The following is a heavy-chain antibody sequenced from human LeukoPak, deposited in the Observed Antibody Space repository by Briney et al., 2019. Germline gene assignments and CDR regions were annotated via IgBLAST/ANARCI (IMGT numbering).Heavy chain of an antibody. J-gene: IGHJ5*02. Sequence: PSETLSLTCTVSGGSISSSSYYWGWIRQPPGKGLEWIGSIYYSGSTYYNPSLKSRVTISVDTSKNQFSLKLSSVTAADTAVYYCARGGSYVWGSYRLKSRFDPWGQGTLVTVSS. CDR3: ARGGSYVWGSYRLKSRFDP. CDR1: GGSISSSSYY. V-gene: IGHV4-39*07. D-gene: IGHD3-16*02. CDR2: IYYSGST.